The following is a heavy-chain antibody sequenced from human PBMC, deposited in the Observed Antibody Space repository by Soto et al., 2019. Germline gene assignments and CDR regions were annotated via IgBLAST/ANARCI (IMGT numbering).Heavy chain of an antibody. J-gene: IGHJ3*02. Sequence: GGSLRLSCAASGFTFSSYAMHWVRQAPGKGLEWVAVISYDGSNKYYADSVKGRFTISRDNSKNTLYRQMNSLRAEDTAVYYCARDLTAVAGTGWAFDIWGQGTMVTVSS. V-gene: IGHV3-30-3*01. D-gene: IGHD6-19*01. CDR1: GFTFSSYA. CDR3: ARDLTAVAGTGWAFDI. CDR2: ISYDGSNK.